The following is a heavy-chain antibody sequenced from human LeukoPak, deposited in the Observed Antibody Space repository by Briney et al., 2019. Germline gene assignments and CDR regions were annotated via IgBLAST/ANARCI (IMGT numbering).Heavy chain of an antibody. Sequence: GASVKVSCKASGYTFTSYDISWVRQATGQGLEWMGWMNPNSGNTGYAQKFQGRITMTRDTSITTAYMELSSLKSEDTAVYYCALGRNFLHYFDYWGQGTLVTVSS. CDR1: GYTFTSYD. J-gene: IGHJ4*02. V-gene: IGHV1-8*01. CDR3: ALGRNFLHYFDY. CDR2: MNPNSGNT. D-gene: IGHD2/OR15-2a*01.